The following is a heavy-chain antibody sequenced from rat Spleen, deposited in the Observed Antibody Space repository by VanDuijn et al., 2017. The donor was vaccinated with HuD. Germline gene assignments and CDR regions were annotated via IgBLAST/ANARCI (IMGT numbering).Heavy chain of an antibody. D-gene: IGHD2-7*01. CDR1: GFTFSDYY. CDR2: ISSGGGGT. Sequence: EVQLVESGGGLVQPGRSLKLSCAASGFTFSDYYMAWVRQAPTKGLEWVASISSGGGGTYYPDSVKGRFTISRDNAKSTLYLQMDSLGSEDTATYYCATAGSRISRFAYWGQGTLVTVSS. CDR3: ATAGSRISRFAY. J-gene: IGHJ3*01. V-gene: IGHV5-20*01.